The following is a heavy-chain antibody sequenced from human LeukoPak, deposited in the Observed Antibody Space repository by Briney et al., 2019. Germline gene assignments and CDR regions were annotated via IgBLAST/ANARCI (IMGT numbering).Heavy chain of an antibody. Sequence: ASVKVSCKASGYTFTSYYMHWVRQAPGQGLEWMGISNPSGGSTSYAQKFQGRVTMTRDTSTSTVYMELSSLRSEDTVVYYCARGIAAACTSGHWFDPWGQGTLVTVSS. J-gene: IGHJ5*02. D-gene: IGHD6-13*01. CDR3: ARGIAAACTSGHWFDP. V-gene: IGHV1-46*01. CDR2: SNPSGGST. CDR1: GYTFTSYY.